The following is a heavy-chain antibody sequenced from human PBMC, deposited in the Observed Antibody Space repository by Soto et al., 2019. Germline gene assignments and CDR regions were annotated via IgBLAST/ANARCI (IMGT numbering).Heavy chain of an antibody. CDR3: ARSRTGTTYGGMDV. D-gene: IGHD1-7*01. V-gene: IGHV3-66*01. CDR1: GFTFSNNW. J-gene: IGHJ6*02. Sequence: GGSLRLSCAASGFTFSNNWMHWVRQAPGKGLEWVSVIHSGGDTHYADSVRGRFTISRDNSKNTLYLQMNSLRAEDTAVYYCARSRTGTTYGGMDVWGQGTTVTVSS. CDR2: IHSGGDT.